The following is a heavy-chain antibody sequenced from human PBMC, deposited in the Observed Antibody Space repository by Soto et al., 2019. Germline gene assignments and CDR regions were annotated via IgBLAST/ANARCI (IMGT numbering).Heavy chain of an antibody. CDR2: ISGSGGGI. CDR1: GFTFSSYA. D-gene: IGHD2-15*01. V-gene: IGHV3-23*01. J-gene: IGHJ4*02. Sequence: EVQLLESGGGLVQPGGSLRLSCAASGFTFSSYAMSWVRQAPGKGLEWVSTISGSGGGIYYADSVKGRFTISRDNSKNTLELQMNSLRAEDTAVYYCAKRNLVVRPPFDYWGQGTLVTVSS. CDR3: AKRNLVVRPPFDY.